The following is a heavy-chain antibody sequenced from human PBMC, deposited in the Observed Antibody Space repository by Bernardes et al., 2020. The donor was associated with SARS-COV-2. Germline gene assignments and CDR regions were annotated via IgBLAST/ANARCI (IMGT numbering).Heavy chain of an antibody. CDR2: IHYSGLT. CDR1: GGSIRSGDYY. D-gene: IGHD3-22*01. Sequence: SETLSLTCTVSGGSIRSGDYYWRWLRQPPGKGLEWIGFIHYSGLTYYNPSLKSRVTISVDTSKNQFSLKLSSVTAADTAVYYCARAMGTRMIVVVIGAVDIWGQGTMVTVSS. CDR3: ARAMGTRMIVVVIGAVDI. V-gene: IGHV4-30-4*01. J-gene: IGHJ3*02.